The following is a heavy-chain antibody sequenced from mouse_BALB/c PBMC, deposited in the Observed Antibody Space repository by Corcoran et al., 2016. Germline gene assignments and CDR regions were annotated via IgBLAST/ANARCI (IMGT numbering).Heavy chain of an antibody. J-gene: IGHJ4*01. V-gene: IGHV14-3*02. CDR2: IDPANGNT. Sequence: EVQLQQSGAELVKPGASVKLSCTASGFNIKDTYMHGVKQRREQGLEWIGRIDPANGNTKYDPKFQGKATITADTSSNTAYLQLSSLTSEDTAVYYCARRAMDYWGQGTSVTVSS. CDR1: GFNIKDTY. CDR3: ARRAMDY.